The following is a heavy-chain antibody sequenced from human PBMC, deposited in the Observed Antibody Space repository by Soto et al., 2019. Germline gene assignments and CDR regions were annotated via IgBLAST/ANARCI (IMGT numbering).Heavy chain of an antibody. CDR1: GYTFTSYD. V-gene: IGHV1-8*01. CDR2: MNPNSGNT. J-gene: IGHJ4*02. Sequence: QVQLVQSGAEVKKPGASVKVSCKASGYTFTSYDINWVRQATGQGLAWMGWMNPNSGNTGYGQKVQARVTMTRTTSTSTASMELSSLTSADTAVYYCAREKSSSSFAYWGQGTLVTVSS. D-gene: IGHD6-6*01. CDR3: AREKSSSSFAY.